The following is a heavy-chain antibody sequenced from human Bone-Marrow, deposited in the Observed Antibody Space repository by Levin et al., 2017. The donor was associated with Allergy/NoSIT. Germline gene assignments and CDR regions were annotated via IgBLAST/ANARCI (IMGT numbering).Heavy chain of an antibody. CDR1: GFTFSSHC. Sequence: SCVASGFTFSSHCMTWVRQAPGKGLEWVATIKHDGGEKHYLDSVKGRFTISRDNAKNSLYLQMDSLRAEDTAVYFCARDLSLSRWLIPDYMDVWGEGRTVTVSS. CDR2: IKHDGGEK. V-gene: IGHV3-7*01. J-gene: IGHJ6*03. D-gene: IGHD5-12*01. CDR3: ARDLSLSRWLIPDYMDV.